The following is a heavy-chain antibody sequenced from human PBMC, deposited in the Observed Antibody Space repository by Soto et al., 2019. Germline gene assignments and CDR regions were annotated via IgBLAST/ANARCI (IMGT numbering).Heavy chain of an antibody. D-gene: IGHD3-16*01. V-gene: IGHV4-61*01. CDR1: GASVNSETYY. CDR2: ISYSGST. CDR3: ARTTGTGDITAVTLARSYFDY. J-gene: IGHJ4*02. Sequence: SETLSLTCIVSGASVNSETYYWSWVRQPPGKGLEWIGHISYSGSTDYNPSLKSRVTMSLQESKNQFSLNLRSVTSADTAIYYCARTTGTGDITAVTLARSYFDYSGKGTLVTVSS.